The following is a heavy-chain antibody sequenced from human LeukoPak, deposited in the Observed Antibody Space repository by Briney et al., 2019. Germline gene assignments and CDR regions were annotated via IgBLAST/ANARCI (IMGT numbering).Heavy chain of an antibody. CDR3: ATAAKRGYSYGYIDY. CDR1: GYTLTELS. V-gene: IGHV1-24*01. Sequence: ASVKVSCKASGYTLTELSMHWVRQAPGKGLEWMGGFDPEDGETIYAQKFQGRVTMTEDTSTDTAYMELSSLRSEDTAVYYCATAAKRGYSYGYIDYWGQGTLVTVSS. D-gene: IGHD5-18*01. J-gene: IGHJ4*02. CDR2: FDPEDGET.